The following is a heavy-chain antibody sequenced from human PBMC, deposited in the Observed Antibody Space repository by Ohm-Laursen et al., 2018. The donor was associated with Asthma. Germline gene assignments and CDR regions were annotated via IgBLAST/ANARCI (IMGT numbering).Heavy chain of an antibody. D-gene: IGHD1-26*01. J-gene: IGHJ1*01. CDR2: ISGSGGRT. CDR1: GFTFSTYA. Sequence: SLRLSCAASGFTFSTYAMSWVRQAPGQGLEWVSAISGSGGRTYYADSVKGRFTISRDNSKNTLYLQVNNLRAEDTALYYRARIWCEWELPGPDYSLHDWGEGTLVTVSS. V-gene: IGHV3-23*01. CDR3: ARIWCEWELPGPDYSLHD.